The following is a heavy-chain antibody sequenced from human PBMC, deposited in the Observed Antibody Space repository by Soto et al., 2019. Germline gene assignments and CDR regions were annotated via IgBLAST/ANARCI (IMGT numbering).Heavy chain of an antibody. CDR1: GDSISNSRW. V-gene: IGHV4-4*02. CDR3: AYSTGWYRHDV. J-gene: IGHJ3*01. CDR2: IFHSGDT. Sequence: QVQLQESGPGLVKPSGTLSLTCAVSGDSISNSRWWTWVRQPPWKGLEWFGDIFHSGDTNYNPSLKRRVFISVDKSQNQFSLKVSSVTAADTAVYYCAYSTGWYRHDVWGQGTLVTVSS. D-gene: IGHD6-19*01.